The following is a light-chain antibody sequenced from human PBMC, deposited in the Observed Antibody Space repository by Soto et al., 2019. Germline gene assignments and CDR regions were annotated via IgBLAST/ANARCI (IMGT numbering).Light chain of an antibody. V-gene: IGKV4-1*01. J-gene: IGKJ5*01. Sequence: DIVMTQSPDSLAVSLGERATINCKSSQSLLYNSDNKNYLAWYQQKPGQPPKLLIYWASTRGSGVPDRFSGSGSGTDFTLTISSLQAEDVAVYYCQQYYTTPPITFGQGTRLEIK. CDR2: WAS. CDR1: QSLLYNSDNKNY. CDR3: QQYYTTPPIT.